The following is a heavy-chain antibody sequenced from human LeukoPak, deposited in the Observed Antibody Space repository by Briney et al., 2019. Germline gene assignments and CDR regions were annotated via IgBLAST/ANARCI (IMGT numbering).Heavy chain of an antibody. CDR3: ARAMVRGVIGGVDV. D-gene: IGHD3-10*01. Sequence: HPGGSLRLSCAASGFTFSSYDMHWVRQATGKGLEWVSAIGTAGDPYYPGSVKGRFTISRENAKNSLYLQMNSLRAGDTAVYYCARAMVRGVIGGVDVWGKGTTVTVSS. J-gene: IGHJ6*04. CDR2: IGTAGDP. V-gene: IGHV3-13*05. CDR1: GFTFSSYD.